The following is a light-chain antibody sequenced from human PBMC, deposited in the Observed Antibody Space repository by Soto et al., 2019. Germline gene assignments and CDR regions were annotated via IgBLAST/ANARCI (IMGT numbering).Light chain of an antibody. CDR2: GAS. CDR3: QHRDSTPTWT. V-gene: IGKV3-20*01. CDR1: QSVRSH. Sequence: VMRERPAPKTETPGERFTLSCRASQSVRSHLAWYQQKPGQAPRLLIYGASSRATGIPDRFSGSGSGTDFTLTISRLVPEDIGVSYWQHRDSTPTWTFGQGTKV. J-gene: IGKJ1*01.